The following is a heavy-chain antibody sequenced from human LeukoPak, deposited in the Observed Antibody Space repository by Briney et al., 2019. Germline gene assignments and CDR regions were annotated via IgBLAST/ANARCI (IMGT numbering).Heavy chain of an antibody. V-gene: IGHV1-18*01. Sequence: ASVKVSCKASGGTFSSYAISWVRQAPGQGLEWMGWISAYNGNTNYAQKLQGRVTMTTDTSTSTAYMELRSLRSDDTAVYYCARVRSMITMVRGVPNDAFDIWGQGTMVTVSS. CDR3: ARVRSMITMVRGVPNDAFDI. J-gene: IGHJ3*02. D-gene: IGHD3-10*01. CDR2: ISAYNGNT. CDR1: GGTFSSYA.